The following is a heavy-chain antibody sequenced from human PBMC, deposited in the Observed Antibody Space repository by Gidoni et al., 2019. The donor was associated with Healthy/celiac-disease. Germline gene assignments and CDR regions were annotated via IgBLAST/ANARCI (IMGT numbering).Heavy chain of an antibody. CDR1: GGSISSGSYY. D-gene: IGHD3-16*02. J-gene: IGHJ6*03. CDR2: IYTSGST. CDR3: ARGSEAPALYYYYYYYMDV. V-gene: IGHV4-61*02. Sequence: QVQLQESGPGLVKPSQTLSLTCTVSGGSISSGSYYWSWIRQPAGKGLEWIGRIYTSGSTNYNPSLKSRVTISVYTSKNQFSLKLSSVTAADTAVYYCARGSEAPALYYYYYYYMDVWGKGTTVTVSS.